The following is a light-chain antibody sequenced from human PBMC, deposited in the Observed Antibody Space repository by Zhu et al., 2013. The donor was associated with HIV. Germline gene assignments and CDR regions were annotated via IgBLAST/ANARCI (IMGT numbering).Light chain of an antibody. CDR1: QSISTW. CDR3: QQYNNYPLT. V-gene: IGKV1D-16*01. Sequence: DIELTQSPSFVSASIGDRVTITCRASQSISTWLAWYQQKPGKAPRSLIYAASTLQSGVPAYFSGSGSETDFTLTINSLQPEDFATYYCQQYNNYPLTFGGGTKVDMK. J-gene: IGKJ4*01. CDR2: AAS.